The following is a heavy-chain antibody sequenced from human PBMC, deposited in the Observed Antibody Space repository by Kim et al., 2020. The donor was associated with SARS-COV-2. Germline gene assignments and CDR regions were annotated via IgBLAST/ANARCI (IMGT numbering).Heavy chain of an antibody. D-gene: IGHD5-12*01. CDR3: AKGRSGFEPDY. CDR2: IISSGGTT. V-gene: IGHV3-23*01. J-gene: IGHJ4*02. CDR1: GFTFSTYP. Sequence: GGSLRLSCAASGFTFSTYPITWVRQAPEKGLEWVSSIISSGGTTYYADSVEGRFTVSRDNSKNTVYLQMNSLRGDDTAIYYCAKGRSGFEPDYWGQGTLVXXSS.